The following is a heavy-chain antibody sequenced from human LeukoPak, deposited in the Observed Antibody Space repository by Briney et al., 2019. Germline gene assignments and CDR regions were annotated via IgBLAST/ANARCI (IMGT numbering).Heavy chain of an antibody. V-gene: IGHV1-69*04. D-gene: IGHD1-26*01. J-gene: IGHJ5*02. CDR2: IIPILGIA. CDR3: AREQRNRSIVGAITGWFDP. CDR1: GGTFSSYA. Sequence: ASVKVSCEASGGTFSSYAISWVRQAPGQGLEWMGRIIPILGIANYAQKFQGRVTITADKSTSTAYMELSSLRSEDTAVYYCAREQRNRSIVGAITGWFDPWGQGTLVTVSS.